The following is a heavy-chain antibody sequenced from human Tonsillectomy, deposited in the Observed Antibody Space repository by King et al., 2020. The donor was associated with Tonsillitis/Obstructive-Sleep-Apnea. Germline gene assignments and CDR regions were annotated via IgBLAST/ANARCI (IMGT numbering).Heavy chain of an antibody. J-gene: IGHJ3*01. V-gene: IGHV1-2*02. CDR3: ARDVPSMIFGPGDAFDF. D-gene: IGHD3/OR15-3a*01. CDR2: PNTGAT. Sequence: PNTGATDYAQKFQGRVVMTRDTSIITVSMELSRLRSDDTAVYYCARDVPSMIFGPGDAFDFWGQGTMVTVSS.